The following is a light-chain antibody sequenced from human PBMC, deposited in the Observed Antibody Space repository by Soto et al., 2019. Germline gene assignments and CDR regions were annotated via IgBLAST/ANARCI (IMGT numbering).Light chain of an antibody. CDR3: QHYHDWRIT. V-gene: IGKV3-15*01. CDR2: DAS. CDR1: QSIRDN. Sequence: EIVLTQSPATLSVSPGERATISCRASQSIRDNLAWYQQKPGQTPRLLISDASTRATTIPARFSGSGSGTEFTLTINRLQSEDFAVYYCQHYHDWRITFGQGTRLEIK. J-gene: IGKJ5*01.